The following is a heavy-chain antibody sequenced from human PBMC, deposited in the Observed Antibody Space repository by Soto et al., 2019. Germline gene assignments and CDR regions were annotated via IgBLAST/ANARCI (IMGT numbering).Heavy chain of an antibody. D-gene: IGHD3-3*01. CDR1: GGTFSSYT. Sequence: QVQLVQSGAEVKKPGSSVKVSCKASGGTFSSYTISWVRQAPGQGLEWMGRIIPILGLANYAQKFQGRVTITADKSTSTAYMELSSLRSEDTAVYYCARDFWSGYLGYYYMDVWGKGTTVTVSS. CDR2: IIPILGLA. J-gene: IGHJ6*03. V-gene: IGHV1-69*08. CDR3: ARDFWSGYLGYYYMDV.